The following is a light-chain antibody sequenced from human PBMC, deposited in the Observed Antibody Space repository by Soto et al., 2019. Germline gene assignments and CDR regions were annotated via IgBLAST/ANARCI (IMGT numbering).Light chain of an antibody. J-gene: IGLJ3*02. CDR1: DSDIGSYNY. Sequence: QSALAQPASVSGSPGQSITISCSGTDSDIGSYNYVSWYQQHPGKAPKLMIYDVTHRPSGISSRFSGSKSGNTASLTISDLQTDDEADYYCASYTAATTLGRVFGGGTKLTVL. CDR2: DVT. V-gene: IGLV2-14*03. CDR3: ASYTAATTLGRV.